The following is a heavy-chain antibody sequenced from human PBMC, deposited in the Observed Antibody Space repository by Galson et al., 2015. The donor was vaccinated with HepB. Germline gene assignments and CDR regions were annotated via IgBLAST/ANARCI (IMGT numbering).Heavy chain of an antibody. D-gene: IGHD3-10*01. CDR2: FAPDGGDT. V-gene: IGHV1-24*01. J-gene: IGHJ6*02. CDR3: ARRIFNYSHYGLDV. Sequence: SVRVSCKASGFTFTALSMHWVRQAPGKGLEWMAVFAPDGGDTIYAHRLQGRVTMTGDKSADTLYMELNSLRCEDSATYYCARRIFNYSHYGLDVWGQGAPVPVSS. CDR1: GFTFTALS.